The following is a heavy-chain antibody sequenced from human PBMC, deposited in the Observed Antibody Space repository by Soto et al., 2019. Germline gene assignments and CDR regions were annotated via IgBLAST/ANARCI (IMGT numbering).Heavy chain of an antibody. CDR2: IRQDGSEK. CDR3: ARDNRGIAAAVNEGYYFDY. Sequence: GGSLRLSCAASGFTFSSYWMSWVRQAPGKGLEWVANIRQDGSEKYYVDSVKGRFTISRDNAKNSLYLQMNSLRAEDTAVYYWARDNRGIAAAVNEGYYFDYWGQGTLVTVSS. V-gene: IGHV3-7*03. CDR1: GFTFSSYW. J-gene: IGHJ4*02. D-gene: IGHD6-13*01.